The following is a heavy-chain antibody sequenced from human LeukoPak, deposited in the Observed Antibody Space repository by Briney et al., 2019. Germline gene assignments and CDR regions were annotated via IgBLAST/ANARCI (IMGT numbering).Heavy chain of an antibody. CDR3: ASPGGRGCSSTSCAGYAFDI. Sequence: GGSLRLSCAASGFTFSNAWMSWVRQAPGKGLEWVSSISSSSSYIYYADSVKGRFTISRDNAKNSLYLQMNSLRAEDTAVYYCASPGGRGCSSTSCAGYAFDIWGQGTMVTVSS. D-gene: IGHD2-2*01. J-gene: IGHJ3*02. CDR1: GFTFSNAW. CDR2: ISSSSSYI. V-gene: IGHV3-21*01.